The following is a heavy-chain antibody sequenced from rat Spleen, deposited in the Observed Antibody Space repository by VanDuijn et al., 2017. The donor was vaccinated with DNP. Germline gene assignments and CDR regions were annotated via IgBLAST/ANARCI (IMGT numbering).Heavy chain of an antibody. Sequence: EVQLVESGGGLVQPGRSLKLSCAASDFIFSDYYMAWVRQAPKKGLEWVAFISYEGSNTYCQDSVKGRCTISRDNAENTVYLEMNSLRSEDTATYYCTKDLQWYAMDVWGQGTSVTVSS. J-gene: IGHJ4*01. CDR1: DFIFSDYY. CDR3: TKDLQWYAMDV. V-gene: IGHV5-22*01. D-gene: IGHD1-1*01. CDR2: ISYEGSNT.